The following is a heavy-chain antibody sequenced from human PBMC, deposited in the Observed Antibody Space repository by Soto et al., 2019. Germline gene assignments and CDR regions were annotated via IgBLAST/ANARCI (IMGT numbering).Heavy chain of an antibody. V-gene: IGHV3-7*01. J-gene: IGHJ6*03. CDR2: IKQDGSEK. Sequence: GGSLRLSCAASGFTFSSYWMSWVRQAPGKGLEWVANIKQDGSEKYYVDSVKGRFTISRDNAKNSLYLQMNSLRAEDTAVYYCAGRSFGLYYYYYYMDVWGKGTTVTVSS. CDR1: GFTFSSYW. D-gene: IGHD3-3*01. CDR3: AGRSFGLYYYYYYMDV.